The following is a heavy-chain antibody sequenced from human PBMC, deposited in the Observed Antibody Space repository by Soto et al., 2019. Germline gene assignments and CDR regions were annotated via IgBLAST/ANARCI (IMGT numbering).Heavy chain of an antibody. CDR1: GYTFTSYG. CDR3: ARDVLWFGELFPPSYYYYGMDV. Sequence: ASVKLSCKASGYTFTSYGMSWVRQAPGQGLEWMGWISAYNGNTNYAQKLQGRVTMTTDTSTSTAYMELRSLRSDDTAVYYCARDVLWFGELFPPSYYYYGMDVWGQGTTVTVSS. D-gene: IGHD3-10*01. J-gene: IGHJ6*02. CDR2: ISAYNGNT. V-gene: IGHV1-18*01.